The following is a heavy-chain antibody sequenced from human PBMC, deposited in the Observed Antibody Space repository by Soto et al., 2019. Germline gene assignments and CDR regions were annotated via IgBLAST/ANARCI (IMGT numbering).Heavy chain of an antibody. CDR2: IYYSGST. Sequence: QVQLQESGPGLVKPSQTLSLTCTVSGGSISSGGYYWSWIRQHPGKGLEWIGYIYYSGSTYYNPSLKSRVTISVDTSKNQLSLKLSSVTAADTAVYYCARDPVLPDTLKAFDIWGQGTMVTVSS. J-gene: IGHJ3*02. CDR1: GGSISSGGYY. V-gene: IGHV4-31*03. D-gene: IGHD2-2*01. CDR3: ARDPVLPDTLKAFDI.